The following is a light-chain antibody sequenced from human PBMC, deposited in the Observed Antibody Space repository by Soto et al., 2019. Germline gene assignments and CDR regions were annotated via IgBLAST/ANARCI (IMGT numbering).Light chain of an antibody. V-gene: IGLV2-14*01. Sequence: QSALTQPASVSGSPGQSITISCTGTSSDVGGYNYVSWYQQHPGKAPKLMIYDVSNRHSGVYNSFSDSKSGNTAALTISGLQAEDEAYYYCSSYTSSSTLYVYGTGTKITVL. J-gene: IGLJ1*01. CDR2: DVS. CDR3: SSYTSSSTLYV. CDR1: SSDVGGYNY.